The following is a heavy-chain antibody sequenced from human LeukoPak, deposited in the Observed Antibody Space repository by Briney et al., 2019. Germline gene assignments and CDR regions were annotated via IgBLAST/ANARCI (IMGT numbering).Heavy chain of an antibody. D-gene: IGHD2-2*01. J-gene: IGHJ6*02. V-gene: IGHV3-48*04. CDR2: ISSSSITI. CDR1: GFPLSSYS. CDR3: ASPYCSSTSCSDYYYGMDV. Sequence: GGSLRLSCAVSGFPLSSYSINWVRQAPGKGLEWVSYISSSSITIYYADSVKGRFTISRDNAKNSLYLQMDSLRAEDTAVYYCASPYCSSTSCSDYYYGMDVWGQGTTVTVSS.